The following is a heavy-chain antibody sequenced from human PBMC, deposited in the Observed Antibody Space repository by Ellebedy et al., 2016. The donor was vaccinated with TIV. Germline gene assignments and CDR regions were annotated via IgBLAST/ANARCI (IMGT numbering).Heavy chain of an antibody. CDR3: ARGTMTRGDV. V-gene: IGHV1-46*01. D-gene: IGHD3-22*01. CDR1: GYTFTSYY. CDR2: INPSGGST. J-gene: IGHJ6*02. Sequence: AASVKVSCKASGYTFTSYYMHWVRQAPGQGLEWMGIINPSGGSTSYEQKFQGRVTMTRDTSISTAYMELSRLRSDDTAVYYCARGTMTRGDVWGQGTTVTVS.